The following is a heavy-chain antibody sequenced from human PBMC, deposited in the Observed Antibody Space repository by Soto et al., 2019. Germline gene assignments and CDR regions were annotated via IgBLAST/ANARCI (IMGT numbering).Heavy chain of an antibody. D-gene: IGHD1-7*01. CDR3: ARAQLALRL. J-gene: IGHJ4*02. V-gene: IGHV4-30-4*01. CDR2: IYYSGIT. Sequence: QVQLQESGPGLVKPSQTLSLTCTVSGGSISSGDYYWSWIRQPPGKGMEWIGDIYYSGITYYNPSLKSRVTLSVDTSKNQFSRKLISVTAADTAVYYCARAQLALRLWGQGTLVTVSS. CDR1: GGSISSGDYY.